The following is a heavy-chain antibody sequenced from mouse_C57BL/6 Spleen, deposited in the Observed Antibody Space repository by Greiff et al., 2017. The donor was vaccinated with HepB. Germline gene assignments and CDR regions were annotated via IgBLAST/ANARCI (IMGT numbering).Heavy chain of an antibody. CDR1: GYTFTSYW. J-gene: IGHJ1*03. CDR3: VKCDGYYGYFDV. D-gene: IGHD2-3*01. CDR2: INLSSVYN. Sequence: VQLQQSGADLAKPGASVKLSCMASGYTFTSYWMHWLNQGPGRAREWMGYINLSSVYNKYIQKFMDKATLTADKSSSTTYMQRRSLTYDDCAVYVCVKCDGYYGYFDVWGTGTTVTVSS. V-gene: IGHV1-7*01.